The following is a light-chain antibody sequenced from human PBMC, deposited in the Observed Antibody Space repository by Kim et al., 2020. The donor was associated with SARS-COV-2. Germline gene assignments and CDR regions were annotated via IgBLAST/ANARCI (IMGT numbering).Light chain of an antibody. V-gene: IGLV3-21*04. CDR2: YDS. Sequence: SYELTQPPSVSVAPGKTARITCGGNNIGSKSVHWYQQKPGQAPVLVIYYDSDRPSGIPERFSGSNSGNTATLTISRVEAGDEADYYGQVWDRSSDHWVFG. CDR3: QVWDRSSDHWV. CDR1: NIGSKS. J-gene: IGLJ3*02.